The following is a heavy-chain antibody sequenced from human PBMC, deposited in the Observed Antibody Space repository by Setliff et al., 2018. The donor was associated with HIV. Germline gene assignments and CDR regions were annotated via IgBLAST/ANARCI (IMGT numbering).Heavy chain of an antibody. J-gene: IGHJ4*02. V-gene: IGHV1-69*06. D-gene: IGHD2-15*01. CDR2: IIPKSDTR. Sequence: SVKVSCKASGDTFNFYGLNCVRQAPGQGLEWMGKIIPKSDTRDYAQKLRGRVTITADKPSNTVYMELTSLTSEDTAVYYCAREHGEYCSGGTCYHHYYFDYWGPGTLVTVSS. CDR3: AREHGEYCSGGTCYHHYYFDY. CDR1: GDTFNFYG.